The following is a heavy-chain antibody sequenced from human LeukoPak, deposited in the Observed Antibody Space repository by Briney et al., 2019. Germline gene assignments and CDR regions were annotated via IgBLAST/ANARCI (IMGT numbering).Heavy chain of an antibody. CDR3: ARDDLAAAGN. D-gene: IGHD6-13*01. CDR2: IYHSGST. V-gene: IGHV4-38-2*02. J-gene: IGHJ4*02. Sequence: PSETLSLTCAVSGYSISSGYYWGWIRQPPGKGLEWIGSIYHSGSTYYNPSLKSRVTISVDTSKNQFSLKLSSVTAADTAVYYCARDDLAAAGNWGQGTLVTVSS. CDR1: GYSISSGYY.